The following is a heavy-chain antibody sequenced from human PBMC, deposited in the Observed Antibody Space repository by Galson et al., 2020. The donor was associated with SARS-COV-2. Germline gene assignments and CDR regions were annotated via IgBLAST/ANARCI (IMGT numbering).Heavy chain of an antibody. CDR3: ARGLVRREYYYGMGV. Sequence: GGSLRLSCAASGFSFSNYNMHWVRQAPGKGLEWVSSISSRSSYIYYGDSVKGRFTISRDNAKNSLFLQMNSLRAEDTAVYYCARGLVRREYYYGMGVWGQGSTVTVSS. CDR1: GFSFSNYN. D-gene: IGHD1-1*01. CDR2: ISSRSSYI. V-gene: IGHV3-21*01. J-gene: IGHJ6*02.